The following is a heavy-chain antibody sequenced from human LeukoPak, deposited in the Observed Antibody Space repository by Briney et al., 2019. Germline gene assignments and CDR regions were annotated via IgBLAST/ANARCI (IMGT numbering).Heavy chain of an antibody. D-gene: IGHD3-10*02. CDR1: GFTFSSYE. CDR3: AELGITMIGGV. CDR2: ISSSKTYI. J-gene: IGHJ6*04. Sequence: PGGSLRLSCAASGFTFSSYEMNWVRQAPGKGLEWVSSISSSKTYIYYADSVKGRFTISRDNAKNSLYLQMNSLRAEDTAVYYCAELGITMIGGVWGKGTTVTISS. V-gene: IGHV3-21*01.